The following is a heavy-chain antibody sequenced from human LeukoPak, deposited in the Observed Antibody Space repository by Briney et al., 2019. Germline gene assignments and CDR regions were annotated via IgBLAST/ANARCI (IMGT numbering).Heavy chain of an antibody. J-gene: IGHJ5*02. CDR3: AKDGGIWRGYGNWYDP. V-gene: IGHV3-30*02. Sequence: GGSLRLSCAVFGFTFSSYGMHWVRQAPGKGLEWVAFIRYDGSNKYYADSVKGRFTISRDNSKNTLYLQMNSLRAEDTAVYYCAKDGGIWRGYGNWYDPWGQGTLVTVSS. D-gene: IGHD3-3*01. CDR2: IRYDGSNK. CDR1: GFTFSSYG.